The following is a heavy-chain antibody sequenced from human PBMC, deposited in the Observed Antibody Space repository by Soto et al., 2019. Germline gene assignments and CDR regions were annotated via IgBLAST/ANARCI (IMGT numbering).Heavy chain of an antibody. CDR1: GDSVSSNSAA. J-gene: IGHJ4*02. CDR3: TSDPIGNGPNCDF. CDR2: TYYRSEWYN. D-gene: IGHD2-8*01. V-gene: IGHV6-1*01. Sequence: SQTLSLTCVISGDSVSSNSAAWNWIRQSPSRGLEWLGRTYYRSEWYNDYAVSVKSRINIKPDTSKNQFSLQLNSVTPEDTAVYYCTSDPIGNGPNCDFWGQGTQVTVSS.